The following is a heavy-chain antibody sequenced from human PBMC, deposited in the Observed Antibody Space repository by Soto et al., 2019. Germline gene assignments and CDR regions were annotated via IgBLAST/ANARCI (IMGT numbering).Heavy chain of an antibody. D-gene: IGHD6-19*01. CDR1: GFSLSSTRMA. CDR3: AHIVVAGLGYYFDY. J-gene: IGHJ4*02. V-gene: IGHV2-5*02. CDR2: IYWDDDK. Sequence: QITLKESGPTLVKPTQTLTLTCTFSGFSLSSTRMAVGWIRQPPGKALEWLALIYWDDDKRYSPFLKSRLTITKDTSNNQEVLTMSNMDPVDTARYYCAHIVVAGLGYYFDYWGQGTLVTVSS.